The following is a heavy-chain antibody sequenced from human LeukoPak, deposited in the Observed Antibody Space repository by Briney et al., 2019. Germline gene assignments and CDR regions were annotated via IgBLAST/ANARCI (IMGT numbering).Heavy chain of an antibody. CDR2: ISGSGGST. D-gene: IGHD6-19*01. CDR3: AKAPYSSGWYGGYFDL. V-gene: IGHV3-23*01. Sequence: PGGSLRLSCAASGFTFSSYAMSWVRQAPGKGLEWVSAISGSGGSTYYADSVKGRFTISRDNSKNTLYLQMNSLRAEDTAVYYCAKAPYSSGWYGGYFDLWGRGTLVTVSS. J-gene: IGHJ2*01. CDR1: GFTFSSYA.